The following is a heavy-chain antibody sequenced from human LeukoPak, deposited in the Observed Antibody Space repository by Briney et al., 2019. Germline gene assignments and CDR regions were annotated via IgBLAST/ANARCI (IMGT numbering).Heavy chain of an antibody. J-gene: IGHJ4*02. Sequence: GGSLRLSCEDSGFTFSSYSMNWVRQAPGKGLKWVSSISSGSKYIYNADSVKGRFTISRDNAKNSLYLQMNSLRAEDTAVYYCARALSYSYGSMDFWGQGTLVIVSS. CDR3: ARALSYSYGSMDF. D-gene: IGHD5-18*01. CDR1: GFTFSSYS. V-gene: IGHV3-21*01. CDR2: ISSGSKYI.